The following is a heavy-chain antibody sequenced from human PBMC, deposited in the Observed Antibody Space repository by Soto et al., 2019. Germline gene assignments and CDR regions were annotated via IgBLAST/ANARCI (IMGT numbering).Heavy chain of an antibody. Sequence: PGESLKISCKGSGYSFTSYWIGWVRQMPGKGLEWMGIIYPGDSDTRYSPSFQGQVTISADKSISTAYLQWSSLKASDTAMYYCARQYGYCSSTSCYGTLGYYYYMDVWGKGTTVTVSS. CDR3: ARQYGYCSSTSCYGTLGYYYYMDV. V-gene: IGHV5-51*01. J-gene: IGHJ6*03. CDR2: IYPGDSDT. CDR1: GYSFTSYW. D-gene: IGHD2-2*03.